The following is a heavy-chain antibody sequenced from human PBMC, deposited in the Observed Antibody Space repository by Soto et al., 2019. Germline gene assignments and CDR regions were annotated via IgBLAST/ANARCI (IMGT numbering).Heavy chain of an antibody. CDR3: ASPGITMVRGVIIDYYYYGMDV. CDR1: GGTFSSYA. D-gene: IGHD3-10*01. V-gene: IGHV1-69*12. J-gene: IGHJ6*02. CDR2: IIPIFGTA. Sequence: QVQLVQSGAAVKKPGSSVKVSCKASGGTFSSYAISWVRQAPGQGLEWMGGIIPIFGTANYAQKFQGRVTITADESTSTAYMELSSLRSEDTAVYYCASPGITMVRGVIIDYYYYGMDVWGQGTTVTVSS.